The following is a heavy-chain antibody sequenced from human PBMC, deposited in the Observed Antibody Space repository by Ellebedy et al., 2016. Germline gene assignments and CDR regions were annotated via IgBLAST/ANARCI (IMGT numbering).Heavy chain of an antibody. J-gene: IGHJ4*02. Sequence: ASVKVSCXASGYTFTSYGISWVRQAPGQGLEWMGWINPNSGGTNYAQKFQGRVTMTRDTSISTAYMELSRLRSDDTAVYYCARGHGWPNSWGQGTLVTVSS. V-gene: IGHV1-2*02. D-gene: IGHD6-19*01. CDR1: GYTFTSYG. CDR3: ARGHGWPNS. CDR2: INPNSGGT.